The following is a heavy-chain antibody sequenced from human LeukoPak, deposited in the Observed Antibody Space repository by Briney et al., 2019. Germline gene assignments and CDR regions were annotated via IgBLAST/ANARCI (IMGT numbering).Heavy chain of an antibody. V-gene: IGHV3-23*01. CDR3: AKRIQSAMATGY. J-gene: IGHJ4*02. CDR1: GFTFRSYA. D-gene: IGHD5-18*01. CDR2: ISASGKST. Sequence: GGSLRLSCAASGFTFRSYAMTWVRQAPGKGLDWVSGISASGKSTYYLDSVKGRFTISRDNSKNTLYLQMNSLRAEDTAVYYCAKRIQSAMATGYWGQGTLVTVSS.